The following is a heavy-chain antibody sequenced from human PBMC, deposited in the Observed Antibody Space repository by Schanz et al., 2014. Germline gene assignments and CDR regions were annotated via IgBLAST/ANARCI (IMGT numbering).Heavy chain of an antibody. D-gene: IGHD2-15*01. V-gene: IGHV3-11*03. CDR1: GFTFSDYY. Sequence: VQLLESGGGLVQPGRSLRLSCAASGFTFSDYYMSWIRQAPGKGLEWVSYISGTTTYTNYADSVKGRFTISRDNSENTLYLQMNSLSADDTAVFYCAKGMGYCSGGTCYNYYYYGLDVWGQGTTVTVSS. J-gene: IGHJ6*02. CDR3: AKGMGYCSGGTCYNYYYYGLDV. CDR2: ISGTTTYT.